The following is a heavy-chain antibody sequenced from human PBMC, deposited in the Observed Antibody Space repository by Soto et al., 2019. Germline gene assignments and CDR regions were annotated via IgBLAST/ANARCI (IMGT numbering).Heavy chain of an antibody. CDR1: GFTFSTYA. Sequence: EVQLLESGGGLVQPGGSLRLSCAASGFTFSTYAMCWVRQAAGKGLEWVSGISDNGSRIFHAYSVRGRYTISSDNSENTLHLHMDSLRAEATAVYFWAKVLSPFVLTPILDSWGQGTLVTVSS. CDR2: ISDNGSRI. D-gene: IGHD6-6*01. V-gene: IGHV3-23*01. CDR3: AKVLSPFVLTPILDS. J-gene: IGHJ4*02.